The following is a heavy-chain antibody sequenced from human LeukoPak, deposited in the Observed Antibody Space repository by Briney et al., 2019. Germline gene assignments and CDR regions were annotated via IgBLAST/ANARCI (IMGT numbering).Heavy chain of an antibody. J-gene: IGHJ4*02. CDR3: ARRYCSSTSCTLDY. CDR2: ISTSGSTK. CDR1: GFTFSNAW. V-gene: IGHV3-48*03. Sequence: PGGSLRLSCAASGFTFSNAWMNWVRQAPGKGLEWVSYISTSGSTKYCADSVKGRFTISRDNAENSLYLQMNSLRAEDTAVYYCARRYCSSTSCTLDYWGQGTLVTVSS. D-gene: IGHD2-2*01.